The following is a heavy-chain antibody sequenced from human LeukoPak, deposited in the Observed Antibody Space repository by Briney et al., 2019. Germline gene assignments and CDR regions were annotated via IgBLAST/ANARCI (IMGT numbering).Heavy chain of an antibody. Sequence: KPSETLSLTCTVSGVSISSYYWSWIRQPAGKGLEWIGRIYTSGSTNYNPSLKSRVTMSVDTSKNQFSLKLSSVTAADTAVYYCARDSFGRYFDWSDAFDIWGQGTMVTVSS. V-gene: IGHV4-4*07. CDR2: IYTSGST. CDR3: ARDSFGRYFDWSDAFDI. D-gene: IGHD3-9*01. J-gene: IGHJ3*02. CDR1: GVSISSYY.